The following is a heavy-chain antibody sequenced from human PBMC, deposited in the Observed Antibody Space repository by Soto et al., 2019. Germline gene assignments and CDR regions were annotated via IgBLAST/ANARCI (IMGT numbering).Heavy chain of an antibody. D-gene: IGHD3-10*01. Sequence: VQLVESGGGMVQPGRSLRLSCAASGLTFSNYIMHWVRQAPGKGQEWVAIILHDGNNKYYADSVKGRFTISRDNSKNTLYLQMNSLRTEDTAIYYCARDDEGGSYCDLGYWGQGTLATVSS. CDR3: ARDDEGGSYCDLGY. V-gene: IGHV3-30-3*01. CDR1: GLTFSNYI. CDR2: ILHDGNNK. J-gene: IGHJ4*02.